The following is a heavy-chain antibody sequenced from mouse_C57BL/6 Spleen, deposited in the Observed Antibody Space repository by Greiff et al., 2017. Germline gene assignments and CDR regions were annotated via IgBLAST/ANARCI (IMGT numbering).Heavy chain of an antibody. D-gene: IGHD2-4*01. CDR2: IYPGDGDT. CDR3: ARSAAYYDYWFAY. CDR1: GYAFSSSW. V-gene: IGHV1-82*01. Sequence: VKLMESGPELVKPGASVKISCKASGYAFSSSWMNWVKQRPGKGLEWIGRIYPGDGDTNYNGKFKGKATLTADKSSSTAYMQLSSLTSEDSAVYFCARSAAYYDYWFAYWGQGTLVTVSA. J-gene: IGHJ3*01.